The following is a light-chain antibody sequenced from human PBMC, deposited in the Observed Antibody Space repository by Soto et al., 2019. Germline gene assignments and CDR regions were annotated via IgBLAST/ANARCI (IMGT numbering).Light chain of an antibody. V-gene: IGKV1-6*01. CDR3: QHYDNLPPYI. J-gene: IGKJ2*01. CDR2: AAS. CDR1: RDIGSD. Sequence: ATQMTQSPSSLSASVGDRITITCRASRDIGSDSSWYQQKPGKAPTLLIYAASNLQSGVPSRFRGSRSGTDFTFSISSVQPEDVATYYCQHYDNLPPYIFGQGTKVDIK.